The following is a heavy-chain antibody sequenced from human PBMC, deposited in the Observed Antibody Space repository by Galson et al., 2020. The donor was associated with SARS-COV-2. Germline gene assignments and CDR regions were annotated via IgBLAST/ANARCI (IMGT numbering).Heavy chain of an antibody. CDR1: GFTFSSYW. V-gene: IGHV3-7*01. J-gene: IGHJ1*01. CDR3: ATVGDYGVYFHH. CDR2: MTQDGSEK. Sequence: GGSLRLSCAASGFTFSSYWMSWVRQAPGKGPEWVANMTQDGSEKYYVDSVKGRFTISRDNAKNSLYLQMNSLRAEDTAVYYCATVGDYGVYFHHWGQGTLVTVSS. D-gene: IGHD4-17*01.